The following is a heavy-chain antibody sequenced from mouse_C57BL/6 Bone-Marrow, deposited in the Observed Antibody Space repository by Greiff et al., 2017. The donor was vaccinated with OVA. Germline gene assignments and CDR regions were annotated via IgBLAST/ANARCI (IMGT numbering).Heavy chain of an antibody. J-gene: IGHJ4*01. Sequence: QVQLKESGPELVKPGASVKISCKASGYAFSSSWMNWVKQRPGKGLEWIGRIYPGDGDTNYNGKFKGKATLTADKSSSTAYMQLSSLTSEDSAVDFCATELTGYAMDYWGQGTSVTVSS. CDR3: ATELTGYAMDY. CDR2: IYPGDGDT. CDR1: GYAFSSSW. D-gene: IGHD4-1*01. V-gene: IGHV1-82*01.